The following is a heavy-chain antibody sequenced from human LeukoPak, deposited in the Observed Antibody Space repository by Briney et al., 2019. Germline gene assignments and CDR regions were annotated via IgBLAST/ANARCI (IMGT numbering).Heavy chain of an antibody. CDR1: GYTFTSYA. CDR3: ARDSLGLLWFGESLYGMDV. Sequence: ASVKVSCKASGYTFTSYAMHWVRQAPGQRXXXXXXXXXXXGNTKYSXXXQGRVTITRDTSASTAYMELSSPRSEDTAVYYCARDSLGLLWFGESLYGMDVWGKGTTVTVSS. J-gene: IGHJ6*04. D-gene: IGHD3-10*01. V-gene: IGHV1-3*01. CDR2: XXXXXGNT.